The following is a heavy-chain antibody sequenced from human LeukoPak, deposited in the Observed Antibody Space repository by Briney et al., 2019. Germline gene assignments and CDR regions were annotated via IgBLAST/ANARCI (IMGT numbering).Heavy chain of an antibody. CDR3: AKTQWKVGATGYFDY. J-gene: IGHJ4*02. CDR1: GFAFKNYA. V-gene: IGHV3-23*01. CDR2: INDNGGQR. D-gene: IGHD1-26*01. Sequence: GGSLRLSCAASGFAFKNYAMTWVRQAPGKGLEWVSNINDNGGQRHYADSVKGRFTISRDNSKNTVFLQMDSLRAEDTAVYYCAKTQWKVGATGYFDYWGQGILVTVSS.